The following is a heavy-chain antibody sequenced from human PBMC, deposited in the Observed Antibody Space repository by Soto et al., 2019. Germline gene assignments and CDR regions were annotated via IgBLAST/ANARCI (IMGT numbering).Heavy chain of an antibody. Sequence: QITLKESGPTLVKPTQTLTLTCTFSGFSLSTSGVGVGWIRQPPGKALEWLALIYWDDDKRYSPSLKSRLTITEDTSKHQVVLTMTNMDPVDTATYYCAHRPSYCSGGSCYSGFDYWCQGTLVTVSS. CDR2: IYWDDDK. CDR1: GFSLSTSGVG. D-gene: IGHD2-15*01. J-gene: IGHJ4*02. CDR3: AHRPSYCSGGSCYSGFDY. V-gene: IGHV2-5*02.